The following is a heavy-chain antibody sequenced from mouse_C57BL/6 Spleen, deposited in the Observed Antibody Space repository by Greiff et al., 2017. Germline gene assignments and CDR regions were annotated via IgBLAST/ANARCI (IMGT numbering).Heavy chain of an antibody. V-gene: IGHV5-4*03. CDR1: GFTFSSYA. D-gene: IGHD1-1*01. CDR3: ARGPDGSPLYYAMDY. J-gene: IGHJ4*01. Sequence: EVKLVESGGGLVKPGGSLKLSCAASGFTFSSYAMSWVRQTPEKRLEWVATIRDGGSYTYYPDNVKGRFTISRDNAKYNLYLQMSHLKSEDTAMYYCARGPDGSPLYYAMDYWGQGTSVTVSS. CDR2: IRDGGSYT.